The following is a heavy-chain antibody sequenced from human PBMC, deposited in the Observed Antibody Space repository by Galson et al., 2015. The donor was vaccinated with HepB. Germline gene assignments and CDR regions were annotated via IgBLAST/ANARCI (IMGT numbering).Heavy chain of an antibody. J-gene: IGHJ4*02. D-gene: IGHD3-22*01. Sequence: SLRLSCAASGFTFSSYAMSWVRQAPGKGLDWVSLISGSGDRTYYADSVKGRFIISRDNSKNTLYLQMNSLRAEDTAVYYCAKDYYDSSGYTFDYWGQETLVTVSS. V-gene: IGHV3-23*01. CDR1: GFTFSSYA. CDR2: ISGSGDRT. CDR3: AKDYYDSSGYTFDY.